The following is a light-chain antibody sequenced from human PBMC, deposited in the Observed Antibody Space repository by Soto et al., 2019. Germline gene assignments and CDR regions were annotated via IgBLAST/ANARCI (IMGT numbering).Light chain of an antibody. V-gene: IGKV1-5*03. CDR3: QQYNSYWT. Sequence: DIQMTQSPSTLSASVGDRVTITCRASQSISSWLAWYQQKPGKAPKLLIYKASSLESGVPSRFSGNGSGTEFTLTISSLQPDDFATYHCQQYNSYWTFGQGTKV. CDR2: KAS. CDR1: QSISSW. J-gene: IGKJ1*01.